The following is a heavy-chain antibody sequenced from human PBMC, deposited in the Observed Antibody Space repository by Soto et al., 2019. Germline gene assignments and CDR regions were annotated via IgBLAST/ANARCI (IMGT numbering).Heavy chain of an antibody. J-gene: IGHJ4*02. V-gene: IGHV4-34*01. Sequence: ETLSLTCAVYGGSFSGYYWSWIRQPPGKGLEWIGEINHSGSTNYNPSLKNRVTISVDTSKNQFSLKLSSVTAADTAVYYCARSITMVRGVPPGIWGQGTLATVSS. CDR3: ARSITMVRGVPPGI. CDR2: INHSGST. CDR1: GGSFSGYY. D-gene: IGHD3-10*01.